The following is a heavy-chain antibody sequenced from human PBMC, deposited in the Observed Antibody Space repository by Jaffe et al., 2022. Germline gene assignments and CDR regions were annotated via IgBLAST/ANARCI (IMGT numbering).Heavy chain of an antibody. J-gene: IGHJ4*02. CDR3: AREPYFHS. Sequence: QVHLVQSGAEVKKPGASVKVSCRASGYTFTTYGLNWARQAPGQRLEWMGWINTGNGDTKYSQKFQGRVTITRDPSASTAYMELSSLRSEDTAVYYCAREPYFHSWGQGTLVTVSS. D-gene: IGHD3-10*01. V-gene: IGHV1-3*04. CDR1: GYTFTTYG. CDR2: INTGNGDT.